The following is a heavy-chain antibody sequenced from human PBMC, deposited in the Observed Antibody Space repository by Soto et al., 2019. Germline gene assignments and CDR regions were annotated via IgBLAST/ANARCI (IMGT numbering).Heavy chain of an antibody. J-gene: IGHJ6*03. CDR1: GFTFSDYY. CDR3: ARGDPSITIFGVVMQSYYYYMDV. D-gene: IGHD3-3*01. Sequence: GGSLRLSCAASGFTFSDYYMSWIRQAPGKGLEWVSYISSSGSTIYYADSVKGRFTISRDNAKNSLYLQMNSLRAEDTAVYYCARGDPSITIFGVVMQSYYYYMDVLGKGTTVTVSS. CDR2: ISSSGSTI. V-gene: IGHV3-11*01.